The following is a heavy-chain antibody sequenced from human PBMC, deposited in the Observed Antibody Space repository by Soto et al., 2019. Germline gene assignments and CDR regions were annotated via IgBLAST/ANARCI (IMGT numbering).Heavy chain of an antibody. V-gene: IGHV1-3*01. CDR2: INPANGNT. CDR1: GFTFSDTL. J-gene: IGHJ3*01. Sequence: QVQLVQSEAEMKKPGASVNISCQASGFTFSDTLINWVRQGPGQGLEWMGWINPANGNTRYSESFQGRVTISSHPSASTSYVALSALTSEPTALYYCARNIVSGGPRANDACDLVGQGTMITISS. D-gene: IGHD6-25*01. CDR3: ARNIVSGGPRANDACDL.